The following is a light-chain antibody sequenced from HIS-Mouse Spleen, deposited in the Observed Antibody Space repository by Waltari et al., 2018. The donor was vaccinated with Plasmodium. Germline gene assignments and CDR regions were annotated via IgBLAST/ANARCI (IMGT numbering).Light chain of an antibody. J-gene: IGLJ3*02. Sequence: SYELTQPPSVSVSPGHTASITCSGDKLGDKYACWYQQKPGQSPVLVIYQYSKRPSGIPERFSGSNSGNTATLTISGTQAMDEADYYCQAWDSSTAVFGGGTKLTVL. CDR3: QAWDSSTAV. CDR2: QYS. CDR1: KLGDKY. V-gene: IGLV3-1*01.